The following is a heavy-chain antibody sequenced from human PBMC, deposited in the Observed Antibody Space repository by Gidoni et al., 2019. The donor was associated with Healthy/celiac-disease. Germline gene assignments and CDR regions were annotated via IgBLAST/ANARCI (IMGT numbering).Heavy chain of an antibody. Sequence: QVQLVQSGAEVKKPGASVKVSCKASGYTFTSYAMHWVRQAPGQRLEWMGWINAGNGNTKYSQKFQGRVTITRDTSASTAYMELSSLRSEDTAVYYCAREHSSGWYGEYFQHWGQGTLVTVSS. D-gene: IGHD6-19*01. V-gene: IGHV1-3*01. CDR2: INAGNGNT. CDR3: AREHSSGWYGEYFQH. CDR1: GYTFTSYA. J-gene: IGHJ1*01.